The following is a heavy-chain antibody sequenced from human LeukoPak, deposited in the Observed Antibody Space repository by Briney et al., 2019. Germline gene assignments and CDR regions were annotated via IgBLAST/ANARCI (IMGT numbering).Heavy chain of an antibody. CDR1: GYTFTSDY. V-gene: IGHV1-46*01. D-gene: IGHD2-15*01. Sequence: ASVKVSCKASGYTFTSDYMHWVRQAPGQGLEGMGIINPSGGSTSYAQKFQGRVTMTRDTSTSTVYMELSSLRSEDTAVYYCARGLLLGYCSGGSCYNTKPAEYFQHWGQGTLVTVSS. CDR2: INPSGGST. CDR3: ARGLLLGYCSGGSCYNTKPAEYFQH. J-gene: IGHJ1*01.